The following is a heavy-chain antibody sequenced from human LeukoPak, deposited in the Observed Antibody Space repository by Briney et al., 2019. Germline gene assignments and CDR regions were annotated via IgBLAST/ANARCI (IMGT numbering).Heavy chain of an antibody. CDR1: GGSFSGYY. V-gene: IGHV4-34*01. Sequence: SETLSLTCAVYGGSFSGYYWSWIRQPPGKGLEWIGEINHSGSTNYNPSLKSRVTISVDTSKNQFSLKLSSVTAADTAVYYCARPALWFGESLFDYWGQGTLVTVSS. CDR2: INHSGST. J-gene: IGHJ4*02. D-gene: IGHD3-10*01. CDR3: ARPALWFGESLFDY.